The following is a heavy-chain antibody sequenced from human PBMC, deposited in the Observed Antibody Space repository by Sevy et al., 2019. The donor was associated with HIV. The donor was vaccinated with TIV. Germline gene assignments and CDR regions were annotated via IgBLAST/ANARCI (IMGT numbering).Heavy chain of an antibody. CDR3: ARDRNNYDSSGYPKGMDV. Sequence: ASVKVSCKASGYTFTSYGISWVRQAPGRGLEWMGWISGYNANTNYAQKVQGRVTMTTDTSTRTAYKELRSLRSDDTAVYYCARDRNNYDSSGYPKGMDVWGQGTTVTVSS. J-gene: IGHJ6*02. CDR2: ISGYNANT. V-gene: IGHV1-18*01. CDR1: GYTFTSYG. D-gene: IGHD3-22*01.